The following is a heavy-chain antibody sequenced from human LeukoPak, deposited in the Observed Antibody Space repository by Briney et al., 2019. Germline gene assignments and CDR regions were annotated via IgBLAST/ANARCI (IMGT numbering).Heavy chain of an antibody. Sequence: SVKVSCKASGGTFSSYAISWVRQAPGQGLEWMGGIIPIFGTANYAQKFQGRVTITTDESTSTAYMELSSLRSEDTAVYYCARWGPGEYQLLYRYYYYYYMDVWGKGTTVTVSS. CDR1: GGTFSSYA. CDR3: ARWGPGEYQLLYRYYYYYYMDV. J-gene: IGHJ6*03. CDR2: IIPIFGTA. V-gene: IGHV1-69*05. D-gene: IGHD2-2*02.